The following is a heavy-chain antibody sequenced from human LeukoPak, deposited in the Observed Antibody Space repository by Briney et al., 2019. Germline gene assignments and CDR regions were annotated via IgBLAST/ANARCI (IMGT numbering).Heavy chain of an antibody. J-gene: IGHJ2*01. CDR1: EYTFTGYY. CDR2: ISAYNGNT. D-gene: IGHD5-24*01. Sequence: ASVKVSCKTSEYTFTGYYMHWVRQAPGQGLEWMGWISAYNGNTNYAQKLQGRVTMTTDTSTSTAYMELRSLRSDDTAVYYCARDHRQGDGSDWYFDLWGRGTLVTVSS. CDR3: ARDHRQGDGSDWYFDL. V-gene: IGHV1-18*04.